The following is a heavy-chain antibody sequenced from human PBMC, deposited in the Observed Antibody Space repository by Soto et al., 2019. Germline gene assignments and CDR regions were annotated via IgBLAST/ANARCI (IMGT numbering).Heavy chain of an antibody. J-gene: IGHJ5*02. Sequence: SETLSLTCTFSCSSIIGYYWTWIRQSPERGLEWIGYIHYSGSANYNPSLNVRLTMSVDRSKSQFSMKLASVTAADTAVYYCAGGVGGSGLNWFDPWGQGTLVTVSS. D-gene: IGHD6-19*01. CDR2: IHYSGSA. V-gene: IGHV4-59*03. CDR3: AGGVGGSGLNWFDP. CDR1: CSSIIGYY.